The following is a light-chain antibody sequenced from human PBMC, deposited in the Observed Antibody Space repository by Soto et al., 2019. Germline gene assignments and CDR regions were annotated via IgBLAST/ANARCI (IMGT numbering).Light chain of an antibody. J-gene: IGKJ1*01. Sequence: DIQMIQSPSSLSASVGDRVTVTCRASQSISSSLNWYQQIPGKAPKLLIYAASSLQSGVPSRFSGSGSGTDFTLTISSLQPEDFATYYCQQSYSTLTWTFGQGTKVEIK. CDR3: QQSYSTLTWT. V-gene: IGKV1-39*01. CDR1: QSISSS. CDR2: AAS.